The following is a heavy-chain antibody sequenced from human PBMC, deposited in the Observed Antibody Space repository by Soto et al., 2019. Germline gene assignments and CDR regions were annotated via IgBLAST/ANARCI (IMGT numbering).Heavy chain of an antibody. D-gene: IGHD1-1*01. CDR3: AKDWNDDKCFDF. CDR1: RSTATNGH. V-gene: IGHV3-53*01. CDR2: IFSEDNT. Sequence: GGSLRLSCTASRSTATNGHMSWVRQAPGKGLECVSVIFSEDNTYYADSVKGRFTISRDTSKSTVYIQMNSPRAEATPVYYCAKDWNDDKCFDFWDQGSLVTVSS. J-gene: IGHJ4*02.